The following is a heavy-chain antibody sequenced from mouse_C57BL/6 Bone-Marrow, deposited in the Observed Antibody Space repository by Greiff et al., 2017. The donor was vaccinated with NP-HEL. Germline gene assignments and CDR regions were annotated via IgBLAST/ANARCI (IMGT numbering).Heavy chain of an antibody. D-gene: IGHD3-1*01. CDR3: TAGATDWAY. J-gene: IGHJ3*01. Sequence: EVQLQQSGAELVRPGASVKLSCTASGFNIKDDYMHWVKQRPEQGLEWIGWIDPENGDTEYASKFQGKATITADTSSNTAYLQLSSLTSEDTAVYYCTAGATDWAYWGQGTLVTVSA. CDR2: IDPENGDT. V-gene: IGHV14-4*01. CDR1: GFNIKDDY.